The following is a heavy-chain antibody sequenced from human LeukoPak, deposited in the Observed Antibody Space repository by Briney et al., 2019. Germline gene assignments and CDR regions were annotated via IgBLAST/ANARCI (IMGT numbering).Heavy chain of an antibody. CDR3: ARSIPYGTTWYGRSDY. J-gene: IGHJ4*02. CDR2: ISGSGAST. V-gene: IGHV3-23*01. D-gene: IGHD6-13*01. CDR1: GFTFSTNA. Sequence: GGSLRLSCLTSGFTFSTNAMSWVRQAPGKGLEWISGISGSGASTYYADSVKGRFTISRDNALNSLYLQMNSLRAEDTAIYYCARSIPYGTTWYGRSDYWGQGTLVTVSS.